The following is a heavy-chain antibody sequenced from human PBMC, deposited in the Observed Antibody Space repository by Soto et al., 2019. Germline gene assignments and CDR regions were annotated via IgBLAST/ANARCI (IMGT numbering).Heavy chain of an antibody. CDR2: INPNSGGT. D-gene: IGHD1-26*01. CDR1: GYTFTGYY. CDR3: ARAYSGSYSPNFDY. V-gene: IGHV1-2*02. Sequence: EASVKVSCKASGYTFTGYYMHWVRQAPGQGLEWMGWINPNSGGTNYAQKFQGRVTMTRDTSISTAYMELSRLRSDDTAVYYCARAYSGSYSPNFDYWGQGTLVTVSS. J-gene: IGHJ4*02.